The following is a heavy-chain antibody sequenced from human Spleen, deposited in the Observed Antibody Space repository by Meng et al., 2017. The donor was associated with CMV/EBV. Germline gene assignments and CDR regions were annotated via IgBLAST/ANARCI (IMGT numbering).Heavy chain of an antibody. CDR3: ALRGYSGYADRDY. CDR1: GGTFSSYT. CDR2: IDPNSGGT. D-gene: IGHD5-12*01. J-gene: IGHJ4*02. V-gene: IGHV1-2*04. Sequence: ASVKVSCKASGGTFSSYTISWVRQAPGQGLEWMGWIDPNSGGTNYAQKFQGWVTMTRDTSISTAYMELSRLRSDDTAIYYCALRGYSGYADRDYWGQGTLVTVSS.